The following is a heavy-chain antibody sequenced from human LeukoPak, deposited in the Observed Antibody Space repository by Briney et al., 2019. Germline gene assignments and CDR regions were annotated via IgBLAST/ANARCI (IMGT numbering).Heavy chain of an antibody. CDR2: IKSKTDGGTT. J-gene: IGHJ4*02. CDR3: TTNGRYSSLDY. D-gene: IGHD5-18*01. V-gene: IGHV3-15*01. Sequence: GGSLRLSCAASGFIFHNAWMNWVRQAPGKGLEWVGRIKSKTDGGTTDYAAPVKGRFTISRDDSKNTLYLQMNSLNSEDTAVYYCTTNGRYSSLDYWGQGTLVTVSS. CDR1: GFIFHNAW.